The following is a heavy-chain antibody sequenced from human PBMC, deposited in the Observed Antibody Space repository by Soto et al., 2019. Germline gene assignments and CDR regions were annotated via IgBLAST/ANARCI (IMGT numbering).Heavy chain of an antibody. V-gene: IGHV3-23*01. CDR1: GFTFSSYA. CDR2: ISGSGGST. CDR3: APHLWFGELYY. Sequence: EVQLLESGGGLVQPGGSLRLSCAASGFTFSSYAMSWVRQAPGKGLELVSAISGSGGSTYNPDSMKGRFTISRDNANNTLYLQMNSLIAEDTAVYYCAPHLWFGELYYWGQGTLVTVSS. D-gene: IGHD3-10*01. J-gene: IGHJ4*02.